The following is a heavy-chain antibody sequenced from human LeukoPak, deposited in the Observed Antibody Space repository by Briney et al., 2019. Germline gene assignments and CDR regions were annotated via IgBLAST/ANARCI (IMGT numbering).Heavy chain of an antibody. CDR1: GESFSDHY. V-gene: IGHV4-34*01. CDR2: INHSGGT. CDR3: ARVSGLNNFDS. J-gene: IGHJ4*02. D-gene: IGHD1/OR15-1a*01. Sequence: SETLSLTCAVLGESFSDHYWSWIRQPPGKGLEWIGEINHSGGTNYNPSLKSRVTISVDTSKKQFSLKVTSLTAADTAVYYCARVSGLNNFDSWGQGTLVTVSS.